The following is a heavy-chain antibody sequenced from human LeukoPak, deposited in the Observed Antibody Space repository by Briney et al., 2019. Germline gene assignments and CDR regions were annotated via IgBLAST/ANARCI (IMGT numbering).Heavy chain of an antibody. Sequence: GGSLRLSCATSGLAFSNFWMYWVRQAPGKGLEWVASIKPDGSEDFYADSVKGRFNISRDNAKNSLFLQMTNLKAEDTAVYYCAVDRRFKLFDYWGQGTLVTVSS. CDR3: AVDRRFKLFDY. CDR2: IKPDGSED. D-gene: IGHD5-24*01. V-gene: IGHV3-7*01. J-gene: IGHJ4*02. CDR1: GLAFSNFW.